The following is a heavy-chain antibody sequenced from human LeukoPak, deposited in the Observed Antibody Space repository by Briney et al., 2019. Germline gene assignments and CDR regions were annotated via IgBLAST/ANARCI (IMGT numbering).Heavy chain of an antibody. V-gene: IGHV4-59*01. D-gene: IGHD6-13*01. J-gene: IGHJ4*02. CDR1: GGSITSYY. CDR2: IYYTGTT. Sequence: SESLSLTCTVSGGSITSYYWSWIRQPTGKGLEWIAYIYYTGTTNYNPSLKSRVTISLDTSKNQFSLRLNSVTAADTAVYYCARQRVRDSSWLPPFDFWGQGKVVTVSS. CDR3: ARQRVRDSSWLPPFDF.